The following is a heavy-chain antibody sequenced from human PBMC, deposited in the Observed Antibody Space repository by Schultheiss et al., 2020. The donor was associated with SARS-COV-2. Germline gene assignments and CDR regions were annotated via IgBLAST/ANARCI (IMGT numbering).Heavy chain of an antibody. D-gene: IGHD3-9*01. Sequence: GSLRLSCTVSGGSISSYYWSWIRQPPGKGLEWIGEINHSGSTNYNPSLKSRVTISVDTSKNQFSLKLSSVTAADTAVYYCARGPKYYDILTGRYTYYYYGMDVWGQGTTVTV. V-gene: IGHV4-34*01. J-gene: IGHJ6*02. CDR3: ARGPKYYDILTGRYTYYYYGMDV. CDR1: GGSISSYY. CDR2: INHSGST.